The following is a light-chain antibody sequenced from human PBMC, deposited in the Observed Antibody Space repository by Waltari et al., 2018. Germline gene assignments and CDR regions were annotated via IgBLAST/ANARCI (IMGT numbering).Light chain of an antibody. CDR1: QSFSGRF. CDR2: GAS. CDR3: QQYGTSPPYT. V-gene: IGKV3-20*01. Sequence: EIVLTQSPGTLSLSLGERATLSCRASQSFSGRFLAWYQQKPGQAPRLLIYGASNRATGIPDRFSGSESETDFTLAISRLEPEDCAVYFCQQYGTSPPYTFGQGTKLEIK. J-gene: IGKJ2*01.